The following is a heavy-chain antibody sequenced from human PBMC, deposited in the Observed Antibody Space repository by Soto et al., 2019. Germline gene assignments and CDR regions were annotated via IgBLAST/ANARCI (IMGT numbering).Heavy chain of an antibody. CDR1: GYTFTNNA. Sequence: ASVNVSCKASGYTFTNNAMHWVRQAPGQRLEWMGWINAGNGNTKYSQKFQDRVIISRDTSATTAYMELSSLTSEDTAVYYCAREATQWQVPHYFDKWGQGTQVTVSS. V-gene: IGHV1-3*01. CDR3: AREATQWQVPHYFDK. J-gene: IGHJ4*02. D-gene: IGHD6-19*01. CDR2: INAGNGNT.